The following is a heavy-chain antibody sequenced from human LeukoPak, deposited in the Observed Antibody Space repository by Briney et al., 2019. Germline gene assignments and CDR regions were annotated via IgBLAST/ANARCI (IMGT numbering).Heavy chain of an antibody. D-gene: IGHD3-22*01. V-gene: IGHV4-61*02. J-gene: IGHJ4*02. CDR3: AREAEIGYDSSGYYYDY. CDR1: GGSIRGGIYY. Sequence: PSETLSLTCTVSGGSIRGGIYYWSWIRQRAGKGLEWIGRIYTSGSTNYNPSLKSRVTISVDTSNNQFSLNLTSVTAADTAVYYCAREAEIGYDSSGYYYDYWGQGTLVTVSS. CDR2: IYTSGST.